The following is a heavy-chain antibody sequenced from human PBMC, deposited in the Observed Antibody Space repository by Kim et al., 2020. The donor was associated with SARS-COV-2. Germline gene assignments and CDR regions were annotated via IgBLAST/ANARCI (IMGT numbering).Heavy chain of an antibody. V-gene: IGHV1-69*13. CDR2: IIPIFGTA. CDR1: GGTFSSYA. CDR3: ARDNGLDYRADYFDY. J-gene: IGHJ4*02. D-gene: IGHD4-4*01. Sequence: SVKVSCKASGGTFSSYAISWVRQAPGQGLEWMGGIIPIFGTANYAQKFQGRVTITADESTSTAYMELSSLRSEDTAVYYCARDNGLDYRADYFDYWGQGTLVTVSS.